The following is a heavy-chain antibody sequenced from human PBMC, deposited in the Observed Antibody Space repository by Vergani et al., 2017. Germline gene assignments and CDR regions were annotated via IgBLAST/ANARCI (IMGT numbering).Heavy chain of an antibody. J-gene: IGHJ4*02. CDR3: ARGLVYYYGSGSYQFDY. Sequence: QVQLVESGGGVVQPGRSLRLSCAASGFTFSSYGMHWVRQAPGKGLEWVAVISYDGSNKYYADSVKGRFTISRDNAKNSLYLQMNSLRAEDTAVYYCARGLVYYYGSGSYQFDYWGQGTLVTVSS. V-gene: IGHV3-30*03. CDR2: ISYDGSNK. D-gene: IGHD3-10*01. CDR1: GFTFSSYG.